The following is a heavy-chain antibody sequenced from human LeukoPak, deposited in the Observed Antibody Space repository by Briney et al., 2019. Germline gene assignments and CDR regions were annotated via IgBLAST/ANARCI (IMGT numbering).Heavy chain of an antibody. CDR1: GGSISSYY. D-gene: IGHD3-22*01. J-gene: IGHJ4*02. Sequence: SETLSLTCTVSGGSISSYYWSWIRQPPGKGLEWIGYIYYSGSTNYNPSLKSRVTIPVDTSKNQFSLKLSSVTAADTAVYYCARAGGYYDSSGYDYWGQGTLVTVSS. CDR3: ARAGGYYDSSGYDY. CDR2: IYYSGST. V-gene: IGHV4-59*01.